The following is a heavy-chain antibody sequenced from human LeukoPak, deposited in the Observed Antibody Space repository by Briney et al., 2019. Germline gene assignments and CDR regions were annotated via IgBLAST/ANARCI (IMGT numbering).Heavy chain of an antibody. CDR3: ASVPGGDYYFDY. Sequence: PGGSLRLSCAASGFTFSSYGMRWVRQAPGKGLEWVAVIWYDGSNKYYADSVKGRFTISRDNSKNTLYLQMNSLRAEDTAVYYCASVPGGDYYFDYWGQGTLVTVSS. CDR1: GFTFSSYG. V-gene: IGHV3-33*01. CDR2: IWYDGSNK. J-gene: IGHJ4*02. D-gene: IGHD2-21*02.